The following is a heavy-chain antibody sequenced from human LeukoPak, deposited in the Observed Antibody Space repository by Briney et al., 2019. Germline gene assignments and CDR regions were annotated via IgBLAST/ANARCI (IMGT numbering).Heavy chain of an antibody. D-gene: IGHD1-26*01. J-gene: IGHJ4*02. Sequence: SETLSLTCTVSGGSISGFFWSWIRQPPGKGLEWLGCIDYSGSTQYNPSLKSRVTISVDTSKQQFSLKLSSVTAADTAVYYCARAISGSYYSGSPFDCWGQGTLVTVSS. CDR3: ARAISGSYYSGSPFDC. CDR1: GGSISGFF. CDR2: IDYSGST. V-gene: IGHV4-59*01.